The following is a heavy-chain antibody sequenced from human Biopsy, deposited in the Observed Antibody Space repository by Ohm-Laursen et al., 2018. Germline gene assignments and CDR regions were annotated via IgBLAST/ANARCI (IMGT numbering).Heavy chain of an antibody. CDR2: IYYSGNT. CDR1: GGSISDSTYH. J-gene: IGHJ4*02. Sequence: TLSLTCTVSGGSISDSTYHWGWIRQSPGKGLERIGNIYYSGNTDYSPSLKSRVTISVDTSNNQFSLKLRSVTAADTAVYYCARQVDFWSGYVDYWGQGTLVAVSS. CDR3: ARQVDFWSGYVDY. V-gene: IGHV4-39*01. D-gene: IGHD3-3*01.